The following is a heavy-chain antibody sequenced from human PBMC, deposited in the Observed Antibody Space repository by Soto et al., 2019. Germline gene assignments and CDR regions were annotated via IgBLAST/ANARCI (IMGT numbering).Heavy chain of an antibody. CDR1: GGSISSGGYY. V-gene: IGHV4-31*03. J-gene: IGHJ5*02. CDR3: ARSGCGGDCSPGRIWFDP. D-gene: IGHD2-21*02. Sequence: SETLSLTCTVSGGSISSGGYYWSWIRQLPGKGLEWIGHIYYSGSTYYNPSVKSRLSIAVDTSKSQCSLHLSSVTAADTAVYYCARSGCGGDCSPGRIWFDPWGQGTLVTVSS. CDR2: IYYSGST.